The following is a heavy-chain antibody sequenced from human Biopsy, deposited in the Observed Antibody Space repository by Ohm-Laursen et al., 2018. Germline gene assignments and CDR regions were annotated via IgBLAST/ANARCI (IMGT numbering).Heavy chain of an antibody. Sequence: SDTLSLICTVYGESFNGYYWSWIRQTPGKGLEWIGEINHSGRTNYNPSLKSRVTISVDTSKNQFSLKVRSVTAAETAVYYCVRGVDYYDPYHYYALDVWGQGTTVTVSS. CDR2: INHSGRT. J-gene: IGHJ6*02. D-gene: IGHD3-22*01. CDR3: VRGVDYYDPYHYYALDV. CDR1: GESFNGYY. V-gene: IGHV4-34*01.